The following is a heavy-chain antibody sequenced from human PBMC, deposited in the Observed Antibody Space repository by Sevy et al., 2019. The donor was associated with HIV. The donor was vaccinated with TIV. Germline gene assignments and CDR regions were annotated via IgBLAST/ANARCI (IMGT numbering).Heavy chain of an antibody. CDR2: IKQDGSEK. J-gene: IGHJ4*02. CDR3: TKMKDDSSGFHLDY. D-gene: IGHD3-22*01. V-gene: IGHV3-7*01. Sequence: GGSLRLSCAASGFTFRRYWMSWVRQAPGKGLEWVANIKQDGSEKYYVDPLKGGFTMSRDNAKNSLYLQMNSRRAEDTAVYYCTKMKDDSSGFHLDYGGQGTRVTVSS. CDR1: GFTFRRYW.